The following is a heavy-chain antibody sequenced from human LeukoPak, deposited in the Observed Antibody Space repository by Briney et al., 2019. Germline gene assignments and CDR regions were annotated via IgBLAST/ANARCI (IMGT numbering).Heavy chain of an antibody. Sequence: PSETLSLTCTVSGGSISRDYWSWIRQPPGKGLEWIGYIYYTGSTNYNPSLKSRVTISVDTSKNQFSLKLSSVTAADTAVYYCARDRPGGSSLDYWAREPWSPSPQ. CDR1: GGSISRDY. J-gene: IGHJ4*02. D-gene: IGHD6-13*01. CDR3: ARDRPGGSSLDY. V-gene: IGHV4-59*01. CDR2: IYYTGST.